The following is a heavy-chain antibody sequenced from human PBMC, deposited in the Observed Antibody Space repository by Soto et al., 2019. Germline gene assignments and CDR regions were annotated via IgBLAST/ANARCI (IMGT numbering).Heavy chain of an antibody. CDR2: INPSGGST. V-gene: IGHV1-46*01. Sequence: QVQLVQSGAEVKKPGASVKVSCKASGYTFTSYYMHWVRQAPGQGLEWMGIINPSGGSTSYAQKFQGRVTMTRDTSTSTVYMELSSLRSEDTAVYYCARERAMVYAVYYYYGMDVWGQGTTVTVSS. CDR3: ARERAMVYAVYYYYGMDV. J-gene: IGHJ6*02. CDR1: GYTFTSYY. D-gene: IGHD2-8*01.